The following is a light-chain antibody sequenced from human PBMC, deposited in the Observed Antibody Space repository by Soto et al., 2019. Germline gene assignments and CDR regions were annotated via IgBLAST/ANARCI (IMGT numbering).Light chain of an antibody. CDR1: QTISNY. Sequence: DIQMTQSPSSLSASAGDRVTITCRASQTISNYLNWDQHHPGKAPKLLISDASSLQSGVPSRFSGGGSGTDFTLTISNLQPEDFANYYCQQSYSTPPTFGQGTKVEIK. V-gene: IGKV1-39*01. J-gene: IGKJ2*01. CDR3: QQSYSTPPT. CDR2: DAS.